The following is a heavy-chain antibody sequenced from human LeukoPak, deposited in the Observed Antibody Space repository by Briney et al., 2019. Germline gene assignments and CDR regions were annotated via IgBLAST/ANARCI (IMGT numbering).Heavy chain of an antibody. Sequence: SETLSLTCTVSGGSVISSSYYWGWIRQPPGKGLEWIGSIYYSGSTYDNPSLKSRVTISVDTSKNQFSLKLSSVTAADTAVYYCARQVEFSGWSSYFDYWDQGTLVTVSS. CDR2: IYYSGST. CDR1: GGSVISSSYY. D-gene: IGHD6-19*01. J-gene: IGHJ4*02. V-gene: IGHV4-39*01. CDR3: ARQVEFSGWSSYFDY.